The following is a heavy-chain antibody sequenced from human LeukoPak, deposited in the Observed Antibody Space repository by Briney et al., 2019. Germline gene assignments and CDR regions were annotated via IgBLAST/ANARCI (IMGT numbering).Heavy chain of an antibody. V-gene: IGHV4-59*01. J-gene: IGHJ3*02. D-gene: IGHD5-24*01. CDR1: GGSISSYY. CDR3: ARVRRDGYNYRDEENHAFDI. CDR2: IYYSGST. Sequence: MSSETLSLTCTVSGGSISSYYWSWIRQPPGKGLEWIGYIYYSGSTNYNPSLKSRVTISVDTSKNQFSLKLSSVTAADTAVYYCARVRRDGYNYRDEENHAFDIWGQGTMVTVSS.